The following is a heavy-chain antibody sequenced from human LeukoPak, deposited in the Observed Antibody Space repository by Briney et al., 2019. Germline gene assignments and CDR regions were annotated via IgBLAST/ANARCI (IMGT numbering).Heavy chain of an antibody. CDR2: IQGGGTT. D-gene: IGHD2/OR15-2a*01. CDR1: GFTFSGAW. Sequence: VGSLRLSCAGSGFTFSGAWLSWVRQAPGKGLEWIGRIQGGGTTDYAAPVKGRFTISRDDSKATLYLQMNSLKTEDTAIYYCTTVTHFYLGGQGILVTVSS. CDR3: TTVTHFYL. V-gene: IGHV3-15*01. J-gene: IGHJ4*02.